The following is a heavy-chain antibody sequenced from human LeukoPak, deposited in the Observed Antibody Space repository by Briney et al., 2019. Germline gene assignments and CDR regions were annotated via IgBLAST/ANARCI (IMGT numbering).Heavy chain of an antibody. V-gene: IGHV4-34*01. J-gene: IGHJ4*02. CDR2: INHSGST. D-gene: IGHD3-10*01. Sequence: SETLSLTCAVYGGSFSGDYWSWIRQPPGKGLEWIGEINHSGSTNYNPSLKSRVTISVDTSKNQFSLKLSSVTAADTAVYYCARPRWFGEAIGDWGQGTLVSVSS. CDR1: GGSFSGDY. CDR3: ARPRWFGEAIGD.